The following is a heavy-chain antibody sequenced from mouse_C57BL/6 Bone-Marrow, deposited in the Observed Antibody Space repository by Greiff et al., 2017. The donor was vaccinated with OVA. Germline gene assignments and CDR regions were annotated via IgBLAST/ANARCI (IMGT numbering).Heavy chain of an antibody. Sequence: EVKLLESGPGLAKPSQTLSLTCSVTGYSITSDYWNWIRKFPGNKLEYIGYISYSGSTYYNPSLNSRISITRDTSKNQYYLQLNSVTTEDTATYYCASTIYYDSSSYDWYFDVWGTGTTVTVSS. J-gene: IGHJ1*03. CDR1: GYSITSDY. D-gene: IGHD1-1*01. CDR3: ASTIYYDSSSYDWYFDV. V-gene: IGHV3-8*01. CDR2: ISYSGST.